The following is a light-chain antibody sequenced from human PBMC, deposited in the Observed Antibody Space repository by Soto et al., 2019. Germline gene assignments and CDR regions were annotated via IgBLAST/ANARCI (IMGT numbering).Light chain of an antibody. CDR2: GVS. V-gene: IGKV3-20*01. Sequence: EIVLTQSPGTLSLSPGERATLSCRASQSVSRYYLAWYQQKPGQTPRLLMYGVSSRATGIPDRFSGSGSGTDFTLTINSLEPEDFAVYYCQQYGASTTFGGGTKVDIK. J-gene: IGKJ4*01. CDR3: QQYGASTT. CDR1: QSVSRYY.